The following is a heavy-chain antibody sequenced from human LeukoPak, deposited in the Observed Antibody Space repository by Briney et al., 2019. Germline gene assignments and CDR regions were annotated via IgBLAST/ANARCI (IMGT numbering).Heavy chain of an antibody. D-gene: IGHD3-10*01. J-gene: IGHJ4*02. CDR2: ISYDGSNK. CDR3: ARGESESSYYFDY. Sequence: GGSLRLSCAASGFTFSSYGMHWVRQAPGKGLEWVAVISYDGSNKYYADSVKGRFTISRDNAKNSLYLQMNSLRAEDTAVYYCARGESESSYYFDYWGQGTLVTVSS. CDR1: GFTFSSYG. V-gene: IGHV3-30*03.